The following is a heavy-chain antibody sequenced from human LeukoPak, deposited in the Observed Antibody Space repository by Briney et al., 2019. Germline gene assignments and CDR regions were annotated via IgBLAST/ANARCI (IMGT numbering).Heavy chain of an antibody. D-gene: IGHD3-22*01. CDR2: IYYSGST. CDR1: GYSISSGYY. J-gene: IGHJ4*02. V-gene: IGHV4-38-2*02. CDR3: ARGYYDSSGYYDAIDY. Sequence: TSETLSLTCTVSGYSISSGYYWGWIRQPPGKGLEWIGSIYYSGSTYYNPSLKGRVTISVDTSKNQFSLKLSSVTAADTAVYYCARGYYDSSGYYDAIDYWGQGTLVTVSS.